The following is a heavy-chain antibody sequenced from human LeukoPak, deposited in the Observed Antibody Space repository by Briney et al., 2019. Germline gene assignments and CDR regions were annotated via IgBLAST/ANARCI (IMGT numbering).Heavy chain of an antibody. CDR2: IKQDGSEK. CDR1: GFTFSTYW. CDR3: ARELYDFWSGYSTGHYMDV. D-gene: IGHD3-3*01. V-gene: IGHV3-7*01. Sequence: GGSLRLSCAASGFTFSTYWMGWVRQAPGKGLEWVANIKQDGSEKYYVDSVKGRFTISRDNAKNSLYLQMNSLRVEDTAVYYCARELYDFWSGYSTGHYMDVWGKGTTVTVSS. J-gene: IGHJ6*03.